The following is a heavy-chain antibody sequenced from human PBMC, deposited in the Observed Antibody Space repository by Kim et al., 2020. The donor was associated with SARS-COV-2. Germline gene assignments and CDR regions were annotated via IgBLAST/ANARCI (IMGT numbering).Heavy chain of an antibody. J-gene: IGHJ3*02. D-gene: IGHD3-10*01. CDR3: ARGGGWHDAFDI. Sequence: YYADSVKGRFTSSRDNAKNSLYLQMNSLRAEDTAVYYCARGGGWHDAFDIWGQGTMVTVSS. V-gene: IGHV3-48*03.